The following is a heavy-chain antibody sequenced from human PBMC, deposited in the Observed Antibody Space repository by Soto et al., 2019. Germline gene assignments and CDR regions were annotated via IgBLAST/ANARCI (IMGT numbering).Heavy chain of an antibody. CDR3: ARGRYDFWSGYRYGQDFDY. CDR2: INHSGST. D-gene: IGHD3-3*01. Sequence: SETLSLTCAVYGVSFSGYYWSWIRQPPGKGLEWIGEINHSGSTNYNPSLKSRVTISVDTSKNQFSLKLSSVTGADTAVYYCARGRYDFWSGYRYGQDFDYWGQGTLVTVSS. CDR1: GVSFSGYY. V-gene: IGHV4-34*01. J-gene: IGHJ4*02.